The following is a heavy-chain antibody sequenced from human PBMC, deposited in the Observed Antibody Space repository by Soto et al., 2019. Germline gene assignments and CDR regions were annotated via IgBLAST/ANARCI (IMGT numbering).Heavy chain of an antibody. CDR3: TADLRN. V-gene: IGHV3-15*07. J-gene: IGHJ4*02. Sequence: GGSLRLSCAASGFTFSNHWMNWVRQAPGRGLEWVGRIKTKADGGTTDYAAPVKGRFSISRDDSKNTLYLQMNSLQTEDTAVYYCTADLRNWGQGTQVTVSS. CDR1: GFTFSNHW. CDR2: IKTKADGGTT.